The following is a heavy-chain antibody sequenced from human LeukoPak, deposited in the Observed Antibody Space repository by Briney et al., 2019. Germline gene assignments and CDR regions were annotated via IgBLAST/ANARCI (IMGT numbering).Heavy chain of an antibody. CDR2: LSGSGTTA. CDR3: ATYRQVLLPFES. Sequence: PGGSLRLSCTASGFTFSRYAMSWVRQAPGKGLEWVSVLSGSGTTAHYADSVRGRFTISRDNSKSTLSLQMNSLRAEDTAIYYCATYRQVLLPFESWGQGTLVTVSS. D-gene: IGHD2-8*02. CDR1: GFTFSRYA. V-gene: IGHV3-23*01. J-gene: IGHJ4*02.